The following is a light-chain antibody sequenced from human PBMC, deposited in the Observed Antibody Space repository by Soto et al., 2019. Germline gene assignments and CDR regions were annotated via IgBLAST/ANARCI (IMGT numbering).Light chain of an antibody. CDR3: AAWDDSLNGVV. J-gene: IGLJ2*01. CDR1: SSNIGSNT. V-gene: IGLV1-44*01. Sequence: QAVVTQPPSASGTPGQRVTISCSGSSSNIGSNTVNWYQQLPGTAPKLLIYSNNKRPSGVPDRISGSKSGTSASLAISGLQSEDEADYYCAAWDDSLNGVVFGGGTKVTVL. CDR2: SNN.